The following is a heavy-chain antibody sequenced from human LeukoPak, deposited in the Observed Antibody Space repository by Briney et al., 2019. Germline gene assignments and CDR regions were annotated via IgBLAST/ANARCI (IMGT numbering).Heavy chain of an antibody. D-gene: IGHD6-13*01. V-gene: IGHV3-23*01. CDR2: ISGSGGST. J-gene: IGHJ6*03. CDR3: AKVSSSPYDYYYYYLDV. Sequence: GGSLRLSCAASGFTLSNFGMSGVRQAPGKGLEGVSVISGSGGSTYYADSVKGRFTISRDNSKNTLYLQMNSLRAEDTAVYYCAKVSSSPYDYYYYYLDVWGKGTTVTVSS. CDR1: GFTLSNFG.